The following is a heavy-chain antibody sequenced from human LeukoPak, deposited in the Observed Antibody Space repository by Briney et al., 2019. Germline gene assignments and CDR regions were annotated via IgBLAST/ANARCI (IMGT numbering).Heavy chain of an antibody. J-gene: IGHJ5*02. CDR2: IYPGDSDT. Sequence: GESLKISCKGFGYSFTSYWIGWVRQMPGKGLEWMGIIYPGDSDTRYSPSFQGQVTISADKSISTAYLQWSSLKASDTAMYYCASIRSIDGNWFDPWGQGTLVTVSS. CDR3: ASIRSIDGNWFDP. D-gene: IGHD6-6*01. V-gene: IGHV5-51*01. CDR1: GYSFTSYW.